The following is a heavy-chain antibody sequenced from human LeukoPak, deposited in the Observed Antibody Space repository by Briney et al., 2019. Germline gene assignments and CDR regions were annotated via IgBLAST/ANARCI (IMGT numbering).Heavy chain of an antibody. J-gene: IGHJ1*01. CDR1: GGSFSGYY. CDR2: INHSGST. V-gene: IGHV4-34*01. D-gene: IGHD2-2*02. Sequence: SETLSLTCAVYGGSFSGYYWSWIRQPPGKGLEWIGEINHSGSTNYNPSLKSRVTISVDTSKNQFSLKLSSVTAADTAVYYCARGSAAILRYFQHWDQGTLVTVSS. CDR3: ARGSAAILRYFQH.